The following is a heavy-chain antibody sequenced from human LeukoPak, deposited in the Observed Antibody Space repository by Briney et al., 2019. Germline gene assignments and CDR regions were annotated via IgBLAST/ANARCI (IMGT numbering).Heavy chain of an antibody. V-gene: IGHV3-33*01. D-gene: IGHD6-13*01. CDR3: ARSNFGAAAGAFDI. CDR2: IWYDGSNK. J-gene: IGHJ3*02. CDR1: GFTFSSYG. Sequence: PPGGSLRLSCAASGFTFSSYGMHWVRQAPGKGLEWVAVIWYDGSNKYYADSVKGRFTISRDNSKNTLYLQMNSLRAEDTAVYYCARSNFGAAAGAFDIWGQGTMVTVSS.